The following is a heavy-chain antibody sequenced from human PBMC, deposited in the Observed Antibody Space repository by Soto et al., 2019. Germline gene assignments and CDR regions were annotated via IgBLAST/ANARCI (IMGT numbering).Heavy chain of an antibody. Sequence: ASVKVSCKASGGTFSSYAISWVRQAPGQGLEWMGGIIPIFGTANYAQKFQGRVTITADESTSTAYMELSSLRSEDTAVYYCARVQVVGVTGTWDYGMDVWGQGTTVTVSS. J-gene: IGHJ6*02. CDR3: ARVQVVGVTGTWDYGMDV. V-gene: IGHV1-69*13. CDR2: IIPIFGTA. D-gene: IGHD2-15*01. CDR1: GGTFSSYA.